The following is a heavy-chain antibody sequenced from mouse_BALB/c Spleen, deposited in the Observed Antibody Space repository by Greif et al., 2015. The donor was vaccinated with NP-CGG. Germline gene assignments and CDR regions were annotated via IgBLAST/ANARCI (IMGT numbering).Heavy chain of an antibody. J-gene: IGHJ2*01. Sequence: EVQLQQSGAELVRSGASVKLSCTASGFNIKDYYMHWVKQRPEQGLEWIGWIDPESGDTEYAPKFQGKATMTADTSSNTAYLQLSSLTSEDTAVYYCNAWGNYFDYWGQGTTLTVSS. CDR3: NAWGNYFDY. V-gene: IGHV14-4*02. CDR1: GFNIKDYY. CDR2: IDPESGDT.